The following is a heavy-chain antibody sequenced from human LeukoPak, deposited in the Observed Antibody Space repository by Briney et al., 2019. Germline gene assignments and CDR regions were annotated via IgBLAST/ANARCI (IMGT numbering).Heavy chain of an antibody. CDR2: IYYSGST. D-gene: IGHD3-3*01. V-gene: IGHV4-61*05. CDR1: GGSITSSSYY. Sequence: SETLSLTCTVSGGSITSSSYYWAWIRQPPGKGLEWIGYIYYSGSTNYSPSLKSRVTISVDTSKNQFSLKLSSVTAADTAVYYCAGTYYDFWSGYTNWFDPWGQGTLVTVSS. J-gene: IGHJ5*02. CDR3: AGTYYDFWSGYTNWFDP.